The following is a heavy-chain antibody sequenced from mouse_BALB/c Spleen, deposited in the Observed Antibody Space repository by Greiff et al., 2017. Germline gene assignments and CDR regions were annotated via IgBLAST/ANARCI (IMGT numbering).Heavy chain of an antibody. CDR1: GFTFSSYA. Sequence: EVQVVESGGGLVKPGGSLKLSCAASGFTFSSYAMSWVRQTPEKRLEWVASISSGGSTYYPDSVKGRFTISRDNARNILYLQMSSLRSEDTAMYYCARVYYGSYAMDYWGQGTSVTVSS. V-gene: IGHV5-6-5*01. J-gene: IGHJ4*01. D-gene: IGHD1-1*01. CDR3: ARVYYGSYAMDY. CDR2: ISSGGST.